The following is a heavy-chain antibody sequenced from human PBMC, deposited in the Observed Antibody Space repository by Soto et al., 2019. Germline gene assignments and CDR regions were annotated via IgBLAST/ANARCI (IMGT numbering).Heavy chain of an antibody. CDR3: ATSYDSGFDP. D-gene: IGHD3-3*01. CDR2: ISPYNGNT. CDR1: GYSFTTYD. Sequence: SVKVSCKASGYSFTTYDISWLRQAPGQGLEWMGRISPYNGNTNYAQNFQDRVTMTADTSSSTAYMELRGLRSDDTAIYYCATSYDSGFDPWGQGTLVTVSS. J-gene: IGHJ5*02. V-gene: IGHV1-18*04.